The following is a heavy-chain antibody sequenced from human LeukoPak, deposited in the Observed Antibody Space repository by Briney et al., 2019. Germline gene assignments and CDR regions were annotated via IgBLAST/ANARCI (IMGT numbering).Heavy chain of an antibody. D-gene: IGHD2-15*01. V-gene: IGHV3-53*01. CDR3: ASGYCSGGSCYSGYFDY. Sequence: GGSLRLSCAASGFTVSSNYMSWVRQAPGKGLEWVSVIYSGGSTYYADSVKGRFTISRDNSKNTLYLQMNSLRAEDTAVYYCASGYCSGGSCYSGYFDYWGQGTLVTASS. CDR1: GFTVSSNY. CDR2: IYSGGST. J-gene: IGHJ4*02.